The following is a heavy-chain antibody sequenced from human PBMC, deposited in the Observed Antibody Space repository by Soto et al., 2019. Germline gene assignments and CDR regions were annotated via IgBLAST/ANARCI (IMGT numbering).Heavy chain of an antibody. CDR2: INHSGST. D-gene: IGHD2-8*01. Sequence: SETLSLTCAVYGGSFSGYYWSWIRQPPGKGLEWIGEINHSGSTNYNPSLKSRVTISVDTSKNQFSLKLSSVTAADTAVYYCASLLYYNFDYWGQGTLVTVSS. CDR3: ASLLYYNFDY. V-gene: IGHV4-34*01. J-gene: IGHJ4*02. CDR1: GGSFSGYY.